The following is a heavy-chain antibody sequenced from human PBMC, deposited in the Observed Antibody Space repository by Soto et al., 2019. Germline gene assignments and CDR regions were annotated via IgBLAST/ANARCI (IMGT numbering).Heavy chain of an antibody. CDR2: ISSSSTYI. V-gene: IGHV3-21*01. Sequence: EVQLVESGGGLVKPGGSLRLSCAASGFTFSRYSMNWVRQAPGKGLEWVSSISSSSTYIYYADSVKGRFTISRDNAKNSLYPQMNSLRAEDTAVYYGARATNYGSGSYDSTALDIWGQGTMVTVSS. CDR1: GFTFSRYS. J-gene: IGHJ3*02. D-gene: IGHD3-10*01. CDR3: ARATNYGSGSYDSTALDI.